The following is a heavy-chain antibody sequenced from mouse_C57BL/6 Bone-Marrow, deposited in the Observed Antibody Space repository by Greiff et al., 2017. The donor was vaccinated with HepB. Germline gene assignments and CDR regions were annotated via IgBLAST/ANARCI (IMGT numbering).Heavy chain of an antibody. V-gene: IGHV1-80*01. CDR1: GYAFSSYW. J-gene: IGHJ1*03. Sequence: VKLQESGAELVKPGASVKISCKASGYAFSSYWMNWVKQRPGKGLEWIGQIYPGDGDTNYNGKFKGKATLTADKSSSTAYMQLSSLTSEDSAVYFCAREGYYYGSSYWYFDVWGTGTTVTVSS. CDR3: AREGYYYGSSYWYFDV. CDR2: IYPGDGDT. D-gene: IGHD1-1*01.